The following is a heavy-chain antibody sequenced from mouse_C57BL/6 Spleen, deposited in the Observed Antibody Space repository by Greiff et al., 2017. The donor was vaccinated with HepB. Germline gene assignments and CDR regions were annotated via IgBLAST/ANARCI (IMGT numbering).Heavy chain of an antibody. D-gene: IGHD1-1*01. V-gene: IGHV1-50*01. CDR3: ARLSYGSSYRYFDV. CDR2: IDPSDSYT. J-gene: IGHJ1*03. Sequence: VQLQQPGAELVKPGASVKLSCKASGYTFTSYWMQWVKQRPGQGLEWIGEIDPSDSYTNYNQKFKGKATLTVDTSSSTAYMQLSSLTSEDSAVYYCARLSYGSSYRYFDVWGTGTTVTVSS. CDR1: GYTFTSYW.